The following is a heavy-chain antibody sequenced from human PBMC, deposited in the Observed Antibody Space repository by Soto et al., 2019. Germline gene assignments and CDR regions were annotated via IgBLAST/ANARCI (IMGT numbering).Heavy chain of an antibody. CDR3: ARDYEILPGYYMSHYYYYYGMDV. CDR2: IDPSDSYT. Sequence: EVQLVQSGAEVKKPGESLRISCKGSGYSFTSYWISWVRQMPGKGLEWMGRIDPSDSYTNYSPSFQGHVTISADKSISXTYLQWSSLKASDTAMDYCARDYEILPGYYMSHYYYYYGMDVWGQGTTVTVSS. CDR1: GYSFTSYW. V-gene: IGHV5-10-1*01. D-gene: IGHD3-9*01. J-gene: IGHJ6*02.